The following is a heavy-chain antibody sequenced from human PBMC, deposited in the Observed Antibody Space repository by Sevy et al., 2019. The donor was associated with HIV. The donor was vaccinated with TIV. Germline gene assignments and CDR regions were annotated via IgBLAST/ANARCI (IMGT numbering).Heavy chain of an antibody. D-gene: IGHD2-21*01. CDR3: ARGYCGGGSYTAFDP. Sequence: GGSLRLSCAASGFSISNNYTAWVRQAPGKGLEWVSVMYRGGSPYYADSVKGRFALSRDMSKNTVYLQMNSLRAEDTAVYYCARGYCGGGSYTAFDPWGQGTLVTVSS. CDR1: GFSISNNY. V-gene: IGHV3-53*01. J-gene: IGHJ5*02. CDR2: MYRGGSP.